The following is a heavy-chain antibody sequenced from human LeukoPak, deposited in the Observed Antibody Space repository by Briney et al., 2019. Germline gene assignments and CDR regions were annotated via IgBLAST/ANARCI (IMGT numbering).Heavy chain of an antibody. CDR3: ARDGPYYYDSSPTQPPLDY. CDR1: GFTFSSYS. Sequence: GGSLRLSCAASGFTFSSYSMNWVRQAPGKGLEWVSSISSSSSYIYYADSVKGRFTISRDNAKNSLYLQMNSLRAEDTAVYYCARDGPYYYDSSPTQPPLDYWGQGTLVTVSS. D-gene: IGHD3-22*01. CDR2: ISSSSSYI. V-gene: IGHV3-21*01. J-gene: IGHJ4*02.